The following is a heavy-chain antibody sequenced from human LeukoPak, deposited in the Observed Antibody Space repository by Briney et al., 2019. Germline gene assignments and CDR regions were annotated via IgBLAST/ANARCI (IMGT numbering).Heavy chain of an antibody. D-gene: IGHD5-12*01. CDR1: GGSISSSNW. Sequence: SETLSLTCAVSGGSISSSNWWSWVRPPPGKGLEWIGEIYHSGSTDYNPSLKSRVTLSVDKSKNQFSLKLSSVTAADTAVYYCARTTIVATTMKFDYWGQGTLVTVSS. J-gene: IGHJ4*02. CDR3: ARTTIVATTMKFDY. V-gene: IGHV4-4*02. CDR2: IYHSGST.